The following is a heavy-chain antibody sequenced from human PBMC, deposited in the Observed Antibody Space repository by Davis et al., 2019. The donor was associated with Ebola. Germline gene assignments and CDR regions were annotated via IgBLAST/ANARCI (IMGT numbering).Heavy chain of an antibody. CDR1: GFTFSSYG. CDR3: ATLVGGSYCFDY. D-gene: IGHD1-26*01. J-gene: IGHJ4*02. Sequence: PGGSLRLSCAASGFTFSSYGMHWVRQAPGKGLEWVAVISYDGSNKYYADSVKGRFTISRDNSKNTLYLQMNSLRAEDTAIYYCATLVGGSYCFDYWGQGMLVTVSS. CDR2: ISYDGSNK. V-gene: IGHV3-30*03.